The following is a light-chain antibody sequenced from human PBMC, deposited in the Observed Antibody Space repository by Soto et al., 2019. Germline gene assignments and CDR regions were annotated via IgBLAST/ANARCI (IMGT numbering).Light chain of an antibody. V-gene: IGKV1-12*01. Sequence: DIQMTQSPSSVSASVGDRVTITCRASQDISRWVAWYQQKPGRAPKFLIYGASNLHSGVPSRFSGSGSGTDFTLTITSLQSEEFATYFCQQAKSHPHTFGGGTKVEPK. CDR3: QQAKSHPHT. CDR1: QDISRW. CDR2: GAS. J-gene: IGKJ4*01.